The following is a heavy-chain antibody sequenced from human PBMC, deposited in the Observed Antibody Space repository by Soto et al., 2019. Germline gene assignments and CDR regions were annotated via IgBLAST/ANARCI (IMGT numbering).Heavy chain of an antibody. Sequence: ASVKVSCKASGYTFTSYGISWVRQAPGQGLEWMGWISAYNGNTNYAQKLQGRVTMTTDTSTSTAYMELRSLRSDDTAVYYCARDIRSYYYDSSGYHFDYWGQGTLVTVSS. J-gene: IGHJ4*02. V-gene: IGHV1-18*01. CDR1: GYTFTSYG. D-gene: IGHD3-22*01. CDR2: ISAYNGNT. CDR3: ARDIRSYYYDSSGYHFDY.